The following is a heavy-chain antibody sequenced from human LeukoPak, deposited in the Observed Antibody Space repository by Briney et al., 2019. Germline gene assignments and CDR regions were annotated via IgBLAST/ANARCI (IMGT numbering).Heavy chain of an antibody. D-gene: IGHD6-13*01. J-gene: IGHJ5*02. CDR3: ARESRGFGP. CDR1: GFTFSSYA. CDR2: ISYDGSNK. V-gene: IGHV3-30-3*01. Sequence: GGSLRLSCAASGFTFSSYAMHWVRQAPGKGLEWVAVISYDGSNKYYADSVKGRFTISRDNSKNTLYLQMNSLRAEDTAVYYCARESRGFGPWGQGTLVTVSS.